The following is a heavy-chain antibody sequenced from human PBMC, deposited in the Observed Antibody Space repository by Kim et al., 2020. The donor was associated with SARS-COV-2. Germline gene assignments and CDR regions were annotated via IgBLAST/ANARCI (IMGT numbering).Heavy chain of an antibody. J-gene: IGHJ5*02. CDR1: GGSISSSSYY. D-gene: IGHD3-10*01. V-gene: IGHV4-39*07. CDR3: AREEVLFGELLSGWFDP. Sequence: SETLSLTCTVSGGSISSSSYYWGWIRQPPGKGLEWIGSIYYSGSTYYNPSLKSRVTISVDTSKNQFSLKLSSVTAADTAVYYCAREEVLFGELLSGWFDPWGQGTLVTVSS. CDR2: IYYSGST.